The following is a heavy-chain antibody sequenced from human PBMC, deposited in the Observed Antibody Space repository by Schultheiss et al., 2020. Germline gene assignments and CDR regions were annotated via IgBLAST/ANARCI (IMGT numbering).Heavy chain of an antibody. CDR2: ISGSGGST. V-gene: IGHV3-23*01. Sequence: GGSLRLSCAASGFTFSSYAMSWVRQAPGKGLEWVSAISGSGGSTYYADSVKGRFTISRDNSKNTLYLQMNSLRAEDTAVYYCAKAGTPYCGGDCYPGDFDYWGQGTLVTVSS. CDR1: GFTFSSYA. CDR3: AKAGTPYCGGDCYPGDFDY. D-gene: IGHD2-21*02. J-gene: IGHJ4*02.